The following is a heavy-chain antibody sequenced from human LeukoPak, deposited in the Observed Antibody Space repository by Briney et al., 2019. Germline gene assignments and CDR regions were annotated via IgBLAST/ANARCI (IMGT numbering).Heavy chain of an antibody. J-gene: IGHJ4*02. V-gene: IGHV1-69*13. CDR3: ARGLRLGELSLGYGY. Sequence: SVKVSCKASGGTFSSYAISWVRQAPGQGLEWMGGIIPIFGTANYAQKFQGRVTITADESTSTAYMELSRLRSDDTAVYYCARGLRLGELSLGYGYWGQGTLVTVSS. D-gene: IGHD3-16*02. CDR1: GGTFSSYA. CDR2: IIPIFGTA.